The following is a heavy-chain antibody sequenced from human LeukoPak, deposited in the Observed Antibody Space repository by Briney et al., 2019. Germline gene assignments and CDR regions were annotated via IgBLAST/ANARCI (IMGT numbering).Heavy chain of an antibody. CDR1: GDSVSSNNAA. D-gene: IGHD1-7*01. V-gene: IGHV6-1*01. J-gene: IGHJ3*02. Sequence: SQTLSVTCAISGDSVSSNNAAWNWIRQSPSRGLEWLGRTYYRSKWYNDYAVSVKSRITINPDTSKNQFSLQLNSVTPEDTAVYYCASEATYNWNYEGAFDIWGPGTMVTVSS. CDR2: TYYRSKWYN. CDR3: ASEATYNWNYEGAFDI.